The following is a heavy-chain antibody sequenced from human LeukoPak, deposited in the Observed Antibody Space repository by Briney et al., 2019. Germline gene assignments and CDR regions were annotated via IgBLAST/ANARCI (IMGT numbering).Heavy chain of an antibody. J-gene: IGHJ3*02. CDR1: GFTFSSYA. V-gene: IGHV3-30*04. D-gene: IGHD2/OR15-2a*01. Sequence: PGRSLRLSCAASGFTFSSYAMHWVRQAPGKGLEWVAVISYDGSNKYYADSVKGRFTISRDNSKNTLYLQMNSLRAEDTAVYYCARRGNMSSHAFDIWGQGTVVTVSS. CDR3: ARRGNMSSHAFDI. CDR2: ISYDGSNK.